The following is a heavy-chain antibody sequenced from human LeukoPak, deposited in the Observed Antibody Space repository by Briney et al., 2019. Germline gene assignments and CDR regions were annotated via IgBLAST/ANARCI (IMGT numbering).Heavy chain of an antibody. CDR1: GGSISSGGYA. CDR3: ARVHYEDAFDI. D-gene: IGHD3-22*01. V-gene: IGHV4-30-2*01. J-gene: IGHJ3*02. Sequence: SETLSLTCAVAGGSISSGGYAGSWIRQPPGQGLEWIGYIYHSGSTYYNPSLKSRVTISVDRSKNQFSLKLSSVTAADTAVYYCARVHYEDAFDIWGQGTMVTVSS. CDR2: IYHSGST.